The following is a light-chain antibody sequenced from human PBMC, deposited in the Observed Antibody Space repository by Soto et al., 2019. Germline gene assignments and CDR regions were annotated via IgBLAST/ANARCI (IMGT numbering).Light chain of an antibody. CDR2: GAS. CDR3: QQYGSSRT. Sequence: EVVMTQSPATLSVSPGERVTLSCRASQSVSDNLAWYQQKPGQAPRLLIYGASSRATGIPDRFSGSGSGTDFTLTISRLEPEDFAVYYCQQYGSSRTFGPGTKVDIK. J-gene: IGKJ3*01. V-gene: IGKV3-20*01. CDR1: QSVSDN.